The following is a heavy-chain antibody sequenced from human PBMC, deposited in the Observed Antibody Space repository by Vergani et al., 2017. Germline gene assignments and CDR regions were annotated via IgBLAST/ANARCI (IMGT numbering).Heavy chain of an antibody. J-gene: IGHJ5*02. Sequence: EVQLVESGGGLVQPGGSLRLSCAASGFTFSSYWMSWVRQAPGKGLEWVANIKQDGSEKYYVDYVKGRFTISRDNAKNSLYRHMNSLRAEDTAVYYCARDRRNYYGNWFDPWGQGTLVTVSS. CDR1: GFTFSSYW. CDR3: ARDRRNYYGNWFDP. CDR2: IKQDGSEK. D-gene: IGHD3-10*01. V-gene: IGHV3-7*01.